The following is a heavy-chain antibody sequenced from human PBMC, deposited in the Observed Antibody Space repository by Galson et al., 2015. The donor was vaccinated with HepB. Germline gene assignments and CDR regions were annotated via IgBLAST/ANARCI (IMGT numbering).Heavy chain of an antibody. D-gene: IGHD2-2*01. CDR3: ARSDCSSTNCYDY. Sequence: SLRLSCAASGFTCRNYAMSWVRQAPGKGLEWVSAISGNAISTYYADSVKGRFTISRGNSKNTLFLQMNSLRAEDTAVYHCARSDCSSTNCYDYWGQGTLVTVSS. CDR2: ISGNAIST. J-gene: IGHJ4*02. CDR1: GFTCRNYA. V-gene: IGHV3-23*01.